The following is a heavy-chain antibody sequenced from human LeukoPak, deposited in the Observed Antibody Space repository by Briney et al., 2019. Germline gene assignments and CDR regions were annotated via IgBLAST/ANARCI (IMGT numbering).Heavy chain of an antibody. CDR2: IYYSGST. Sequence: SETLALTCTVSGGSISSGDYYWSWIRQPPGKGLEWIGYIYYSGSTYYNPSLKSRVTISVDTSKNQFSLKLSSVTAADTAVYYCARTTLKGGPQAFDIWGQGTMVTVSS. J-gene: IGHJ3*02. V-gene: IGHV4-30-4*01. CDR1: GGSISSGDYY. D-gene: IGHD2-15*01. CDR3: ARTTLKGGPQAFDI.